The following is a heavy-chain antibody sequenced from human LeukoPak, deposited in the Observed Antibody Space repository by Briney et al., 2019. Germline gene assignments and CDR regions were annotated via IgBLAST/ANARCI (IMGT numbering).Heavy chain of an antibody. CDR2: IYHSGST. V-gene: IGHV4-34*01. CDR3: ARGGHYYVMAFDI. D-gene: IGHD3-9*01. Sequence: PSETLSLTCAVYGGSFSGYYWSWVRQPPGKGLEWIGEIYHSGSTNYNPSLKSRVTISVDKSKNQFSLKLSSVTAADTAVYYCARGGHYYVMAFDIWGQGTMVTVSS. J-gene: IGHJ3*02. CDR1: GGSFSGYY.